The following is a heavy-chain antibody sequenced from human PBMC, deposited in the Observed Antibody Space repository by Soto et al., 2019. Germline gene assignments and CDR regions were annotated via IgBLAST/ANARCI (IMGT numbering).Heavy chain of an antibody. CDR1: GTTFDSFT. J-gene: IGHJ5*02. CDR2: FVPMFGSA. D-gene: IGHD2-8*02. CDR3: AIEDDTTGPCSWFDP. Sequence: QVQLVQSGPELKIPGSSVKVSCKPSGTTFDSFTFSWVRQAPGQGLEWMGGFVPMFGSASIAQRFQGRVRITADASTGTGYMELRDLTSEDPAIYYCAIEDDTTGPCSWFDPWGPGTLVTVSS. V-gene: IGHV1-69*01.